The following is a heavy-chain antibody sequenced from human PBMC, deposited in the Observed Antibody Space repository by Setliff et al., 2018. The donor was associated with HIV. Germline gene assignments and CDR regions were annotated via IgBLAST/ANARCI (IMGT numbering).Heavy chain of an antibody. V-gene: IGHV3-30*02. CDR2: IRFDGSNQ. D-gene: IGHD6-19*01. CDR3: VRPVREPVD. CDR1: GFTFSSYG. Sequence: PGESLKISCAASGFTFSSYGIHWVRQAPNKGLEWVAFIRFDGSNQYYADSVKGRFTISRDNSKNTLYLQMNSLRAEDTAMYYCVRPVREPVDWGRGTLVTVSS. J-gene: IGHJ4*02.